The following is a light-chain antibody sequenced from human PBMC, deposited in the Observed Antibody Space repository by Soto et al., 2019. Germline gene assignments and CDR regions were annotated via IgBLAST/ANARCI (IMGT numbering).Light chain of an antibody. CDR3: QQYNNWPYT. V-gene: IGKV3-15*01. J-gene: IGKJ2*01. Sequence: EIVMTQSPATLSVSPGERATLSCRASQSLSSDLAWYQQKPGQAPRLLIYGASTRATGIPARFSGSGSGTEFTLAISSLQSEDFALYYCQQYNNWPYTFGQGTKLEIK. CDR2: GAS. CDR1: QSLSSD.